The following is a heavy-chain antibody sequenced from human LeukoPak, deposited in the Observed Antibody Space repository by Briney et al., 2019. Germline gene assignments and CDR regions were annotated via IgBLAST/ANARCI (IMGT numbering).Heavy chain of an antibody. D-gene: IGHD3-16*01. J-gene: IGHJ5*02. CDR1: GGSISSSRYY. CDR3: ARFYDYVWGSYRGNWFDP. Sequence: SETLSLTCTVSGGSISSSRYYWGWIRQPPGKGLEWIGSIYYSGSTYYNPSLKSRVTISVDTSKNQFSLKLSSVTAADTAVYYCARFYDYVWGSYRGNWFDPWGQGTLVTVSS. CDR2: IYYSGST. V-gene: IGHV4-39*07.